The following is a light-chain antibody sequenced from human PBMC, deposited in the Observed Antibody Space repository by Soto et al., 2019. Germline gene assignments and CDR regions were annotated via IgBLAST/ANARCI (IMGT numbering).Light chain of an antibody. Sequence: EIVLTQSPGTLSLSPGEGATLSCRASQRVSTSYFAWYQQKPGQAPRLLIYATSNRAIDIPDRFSGSGSGTDFSLTISRLEPEDCAVYYCHQYGASPFTFGGGTKVEIK. J-gene: IGKJ4*01. CDR1: QRVSTSY. CDR2: ATS. CDR3: HQYGASPFT. V-gene: IGKV3-20*01.